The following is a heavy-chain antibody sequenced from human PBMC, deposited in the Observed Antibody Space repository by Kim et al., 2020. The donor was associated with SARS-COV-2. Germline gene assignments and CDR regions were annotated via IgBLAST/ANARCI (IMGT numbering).Heavy chain of an antibody. V-gene: IGHV3-7*01. CDR1: GFTFSTYW. Sequence: GGSLRLSCAASGFTFSTYWMTWVRQVPGKRLEWVANIKQDGGEKYYVDSVKGRFTISRDNAKNSLYLQMNSLRAEDTAVYYCARSRTIFDSWGQGTLVTVSS. CDR2: IKQDGGEK. CDR3: ARSRTIFDS. J-gene: IGHJ4*02.